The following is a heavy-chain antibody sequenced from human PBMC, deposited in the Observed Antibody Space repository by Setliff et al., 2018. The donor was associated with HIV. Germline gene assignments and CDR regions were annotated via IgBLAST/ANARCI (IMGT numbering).Heavy chain of an antibody. D-gene: IGHD3-10*01. CDR1: GVSFNDYY. CDR3: ARGLNYYGSGSYLPLGY. Sequence: SETLSLTCAVYGVSFNDYYWTWIRQPPGKGLEWIGEIDHSGSTKYHASLKSRVTISIDTSKNQISLKLSSVTAADTAVYYCARGLNYYGSGSYLPLGYWGQGTLVTVSS. V-gene: IGHV4-34*01. J-gene: IGHJ4*02. CDR2: IDHSGST.